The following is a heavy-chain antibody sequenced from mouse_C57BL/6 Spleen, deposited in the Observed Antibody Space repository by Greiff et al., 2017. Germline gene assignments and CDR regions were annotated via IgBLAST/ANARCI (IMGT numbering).Heavy chain of an antibody. V-gene: IGHV1-9*01. CDR3: ARVVPYGSSYWDFDV. J-gene: IGHJ1*03. D-gene: IGHD1-1*01. CDR1: GYTFTGYW. Sequence: QVQLQQSGAELMKPGASVKLSCKATGYTFTGYWIEWVKQRPGHGLEWIGEILPGSGNTNYNEKFKGKAPFTADTSSNTAYMQLSSLTTEDSAIYYCARVVPYGSSYWDFDVWGTGTTVTVSS. CDR2: ILPGSGNT.